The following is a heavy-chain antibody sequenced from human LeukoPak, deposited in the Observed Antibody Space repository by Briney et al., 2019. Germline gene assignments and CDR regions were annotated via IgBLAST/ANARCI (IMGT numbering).Heavy chain of an antibody. J-gene: IGHJ3*02. Sequence: PSETLSLTCTVSLGSFSSHYWSWIRQPPGKGLEWIGYISYIGSTNYNPSLKSRVTISVDTSKNQFSLKLSSVTAADTAVYYCARDLTTVTKGLDIWGQGTMVTVSS. V-gene: IGHV4-59*11. CDR2: ISYIGST. CDR1: LGSFSSHY. CDR3: ARDLTTVTKGLDI. D-gene: IGHD4-17*01.